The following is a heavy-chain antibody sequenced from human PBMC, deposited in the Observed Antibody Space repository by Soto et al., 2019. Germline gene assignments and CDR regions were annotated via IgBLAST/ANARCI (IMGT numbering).Heavy chain of an antibody. CDR1: GFTFSSYA. D-gene: IGHD2-15*01. Sequence: DVQLLESGGGLVQPEGSLRLSCAASGFTFSSYAMGWVRQGPGKGLEWVAVVSSGGSTHYADSVRGRFTISRDHTKNTLSLQMNSLTADDTAVYFCAKLRGAGGHFDYWGEGALVTVSS. CDR2: VSSGGST. V-gene: IGHV3-23*01. J-gene: IGHJ4*02. CDR3: AKLRGAGGHFDY.